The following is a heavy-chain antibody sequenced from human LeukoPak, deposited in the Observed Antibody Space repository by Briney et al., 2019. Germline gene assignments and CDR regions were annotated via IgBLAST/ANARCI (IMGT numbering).Heavy chain of an antibody. D-gene: IGHD2/OR15-2a*01. CDR3: AKDRNSWPTNFDS. V-gene: IGHV3-23*01. Sequence: GRSLRLSCTASEFTFSSSWMTWVRQAPGKGLAWVSAISSSGGTTYYADSVKGRFSISRDNSKNMLYLQMNSLRPEDTAVYHCAKDRNSWPTNFDSWGQGTLVTVSA. J-gene: IGHJ4*02. CDR1: EFTFSSSW. CDR2: ISSSGGTT.